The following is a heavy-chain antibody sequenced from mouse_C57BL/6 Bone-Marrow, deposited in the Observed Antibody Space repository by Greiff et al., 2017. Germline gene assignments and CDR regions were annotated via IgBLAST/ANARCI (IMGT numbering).Heavy chain of an antibody. CDR2: IYPRSGNT. CDR1: GYTFTSYG. J-gene: IGHJ1*03. D-gene: IGHD1-1*02. Sequence: QVQLKESGAELARPGASVKLSCKASGYTFTSYGISWVKQRTGQGLEWIGEIYPRSGNTYYNEKFKGKATLTADKSSSTAYMELRSLTSEDSAVYFCGREGYYGQGYFDVWGTGTTVTVSS. CDR3: GREGYYGQGYFDV. V-gene: IGHV1-81*01.